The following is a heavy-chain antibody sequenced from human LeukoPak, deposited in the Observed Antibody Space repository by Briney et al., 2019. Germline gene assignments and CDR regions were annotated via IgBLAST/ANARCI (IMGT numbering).Heavy chain of an antibody. J-gene: IGHJ5*02. CDR2: FHYSGST. CDR1: GGSISIYS. D-gene: IGHD1-26*01. Sequence: SETLSLTCTVSGGSISIYSWSWVRQPPGKGLEWIGHFHYSGSTNYNPSLRSRVTMSVDTSKNQLSLKLSSVTAADTAVYYCAGDQTYYRPTTCHSGWFDPWGPGTLVTVSS. CDR3: AGDQTYYRPTTCHSGWFDP. V-gene: IGHV4-59*01.